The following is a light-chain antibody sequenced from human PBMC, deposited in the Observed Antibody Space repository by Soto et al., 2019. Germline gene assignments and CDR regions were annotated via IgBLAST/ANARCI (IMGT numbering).Light chain of an antibody. Sequence: DIVMTQSPDSLAVSLGDRATINCKSSQSVLYSSNNKNYLAWYQQKPGQPLKLLVNWASTRESGVPDRFSGSGSGTDFSLTISSLQAEDVAVYHCQQFYSSLPTFGQGTKVEIK. CDR2: WAS. V-gene: IGKV4-1*01. J-gene: IGKJ1*01. CDR3: QQFYSSLPT. CDR1: QSVLYSSNNKNY.